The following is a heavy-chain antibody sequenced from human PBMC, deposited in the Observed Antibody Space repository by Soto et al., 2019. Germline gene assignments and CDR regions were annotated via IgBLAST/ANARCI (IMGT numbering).Heavy chain of an antibody. CDR1: GGSISSSSYY. CDR2: IYYSGST. J-gene: IGHJ4*02. V-gene: IGHV4-39*01. Sequence: KPSETLSLTCTVSGGSISSSSYYWGWIRQPPGKGLEWIGSIYYSGSTYYNPSLKSRVTISVDTSKNQFSLKLSSVTAADTAVYYCARRIAVAGTPFDYWGQGTLVTVSS. CDR3: ARRIAVAGTPFDY. D-gene: IGHD6-19*01.